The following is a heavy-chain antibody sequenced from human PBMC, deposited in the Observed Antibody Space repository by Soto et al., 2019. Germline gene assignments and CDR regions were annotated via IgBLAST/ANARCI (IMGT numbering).Heavy chain of an antibody. Sequence: GASVKVSCKASGYTFTSYGISWVRQAPGQGLEWMGWISAYNGNTNYAQKLQGRVTMTTDTSTCTAYMELRSLRSDDTAVCYCARGSIVVVTDNAFDIWGQGTMVTVSS. CDR3: ARGSIVVVTDNAFDI. CDR2: ISAYNGNT. J-gene: IGHJ3*02. D-gene: IGHD2-21*02. V-gene: IGHV1-18*01. CDR1: GYTFTSYG.